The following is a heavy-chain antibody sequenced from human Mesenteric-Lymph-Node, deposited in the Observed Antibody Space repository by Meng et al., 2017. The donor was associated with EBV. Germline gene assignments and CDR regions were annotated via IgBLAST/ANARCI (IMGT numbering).Heavy chain of an antibody. CDR3: ARVGYCSGGSCSFRYFDY. V-gene: IGHV4-4*02. CDR2: IYYSGST. Sequence: QMQLQGEGPGLVKPWETLSLTCAVSGGSISSSHWWSWVRQPPGKGLEWIGYIYYSGSTYYNPSLKSRVTISVDTSKNQFSLKLSSVTAADTAVHYCARVGYCSGGSCSFRYFDYWGQGILVTVSS. CDR1: GGSISSSHW. D-gene: IGHD2-15*01. J-gene: IGHJ4*02.